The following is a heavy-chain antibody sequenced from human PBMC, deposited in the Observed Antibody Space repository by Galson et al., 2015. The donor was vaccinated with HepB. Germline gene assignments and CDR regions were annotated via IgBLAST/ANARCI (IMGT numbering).Heavy chain of an antibody. CDR3: ATLGVRGVIIFNWFDP. CDR1: GYTLTELS. D-gene: IGHD3-10*01. V-gene: IGHV1-24*01. Sequence: SVKVSCKVSGYTLTELSMHWVRQAPGKGLEWMGGFDPEDGETIYAQKFQGRVTMTEDTSTGTAYMELSSLRSEDTAVYYCATLGVRGVIIFNWFDPWGQGTLVTVSS. J-gene: IGHJ5*01. CDR2: FDPEDGET.